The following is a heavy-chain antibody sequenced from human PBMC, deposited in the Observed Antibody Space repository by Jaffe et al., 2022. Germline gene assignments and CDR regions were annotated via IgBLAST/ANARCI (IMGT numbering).Heavy chain of an antibody. CDR1: GGSISSSSYY. CDR3: ARIPRITIFVVGDWFDP. CDR2: IYYSGST. Sequence: QLQLQESGPGLVKPSETLSLTCTVSGGSISSSSYYWGWIRQPPGKGLEWIGSIYYSGSTYYNPSLKSRVTISVDTSKNQFSLKLSSVTAADTAVYYCARIPRITIFVVGDWFDPWGQGTLVTVSS. J-gene: IGHJ5*02. D-gene: IGHD3-3*01. V-gene: IGHV4-39*01.